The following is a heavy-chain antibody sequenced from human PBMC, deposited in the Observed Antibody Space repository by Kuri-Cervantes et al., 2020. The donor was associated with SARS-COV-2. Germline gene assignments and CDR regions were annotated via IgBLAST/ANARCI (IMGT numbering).Heavy chain of an antibody. V-gene: IGHV4-31*02. CDR2: IYYNGST. J-gene: IGHJ4*02. Sequence: SQTLSLTCAVSGVSVPTFGSYWTWIRQPPGKGLEWVGYIYYNGSTSYNPSLRSRVIVSVDRSKNQFSLNLNSVTAADTALYYCARGAIDWGQGTLVTVSS. D-gene: IGHD2/OR15-2a*01. CDR1: GVSVPTFGSY. CDR3: ARGAID.